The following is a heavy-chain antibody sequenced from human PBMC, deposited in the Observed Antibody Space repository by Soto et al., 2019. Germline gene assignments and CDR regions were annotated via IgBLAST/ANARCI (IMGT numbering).Heavy chain of an antibody. J-gene: IGHJ6*02. CDR1: GYTFTSYF. CDR3: ASQTYSSGMDV. Sequence: ASVKVSCKASGYTFTSYFITWVRQAPGQGLEWMGWISAYNGNTNYAQMLQGRVTMTTDTSTATAYMEMRSLGSDATAVYYCASQTYSSGMDVWGQGTTVTVSS. CDR2: ISAYNGNT. V-gene: IGHV1-18*01.